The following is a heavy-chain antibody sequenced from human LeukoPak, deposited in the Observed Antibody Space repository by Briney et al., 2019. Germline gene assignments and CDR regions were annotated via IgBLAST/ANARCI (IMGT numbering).Heavy chain of an antibody. CDR2: ISSSSSYI. CDR3: AKDRAYGQFLWGNDY. J-gene: IGHJ4*02. Sequence: GGALRLSCAASGFTFSSYSTNWVRQAPGKGLEWVSSISSSSSYIYYADSVKGRFTISRDNAKNSLYLQMNSLRAEDTALYYCAKDRAYGQFLWGNDYWGQGILVTVSS. D-gene: IGHD2-21*01. V-gene: IGHV3-21*01. CDR1: GFTFSSYS.